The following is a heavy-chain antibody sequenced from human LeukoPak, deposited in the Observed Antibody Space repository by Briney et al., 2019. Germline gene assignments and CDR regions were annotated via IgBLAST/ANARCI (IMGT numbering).Heavy chain of an antibody. CDR1: GFIFSDYY. D-gene: IGHD3-10*01. V-gene: IGHV3-11*04. CDR3: ARDGDYYGSGKSDY. J-gene: IGHJ4*02. Sequence: GGSLRLSCAASGFIFSDYYMSWIRQVPGKGLEWVSYISTSGKTTYYGDSVKGRFTISRDNAKNSLYLQMNSLRAEDTAIYYCARDGDYYGSGKSDYWGQGTLVTVSS. CDR2: ISTSGKTT.